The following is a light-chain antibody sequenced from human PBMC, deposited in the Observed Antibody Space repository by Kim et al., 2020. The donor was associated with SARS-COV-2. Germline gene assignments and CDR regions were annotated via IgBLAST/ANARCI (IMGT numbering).Light chain of an antibody. J-gene: IGKJ2*01. CDR3: LQGKDVPYA. V-gene: IGKV2-29*02. Sequence: EIMMTQSPRFLSVTPGQPVSITCRTTQSLLHDDVTTYLFWFFQKAGQSPQLLIFEVSTPFTGVPERFSGSGSVTLFTLTINGVDTEDVELYNCLQGKDVPYAFGQETTLEI. CDR1: QSLLHDDVTTY. CDR2: EVS.